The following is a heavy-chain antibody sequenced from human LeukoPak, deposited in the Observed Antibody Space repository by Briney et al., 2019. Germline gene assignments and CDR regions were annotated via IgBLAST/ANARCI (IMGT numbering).Heavy chain of an antibody. CDR2: IYYSGST. D-gene: IGHD1-26*01. CDR1: GGSISSYY. Sequence: SETLSLTCTVSGGSISSYYWSWIRQPPGKGLEWVGYIYYSGSTNYNPSLKSRVTISVDTSKNQFSLKLSSVTAADTAVYYCARGRYSGSYNDYWGQGTLVTVSS. V-gene: IGHV4-59*01. J-gene: IGHJ4*02. CDR3: ARGRYSGSYNDY.